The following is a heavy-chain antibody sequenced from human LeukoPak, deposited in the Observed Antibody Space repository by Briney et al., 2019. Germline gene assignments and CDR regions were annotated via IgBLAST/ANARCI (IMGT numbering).Heavy chain of an antibody. D-gene: IGHD1-26*01. CDR1: GYTFTSYD. CDR2: MNPNSGNT. Sequence: ASVEVSCKASGYTFTSYDINWVRQATGQGLEWMGWMNPNSGNTSYAQKFQGRVTMTRNTSISTAYMELSSLRSEDTAVYYCARDYGSPWAFDIWGQGTMVTVSS. J-gene: IGHJ3*02. CDR3: ARDYGSPWAFDI. V-gene: IGHV1-8*02.